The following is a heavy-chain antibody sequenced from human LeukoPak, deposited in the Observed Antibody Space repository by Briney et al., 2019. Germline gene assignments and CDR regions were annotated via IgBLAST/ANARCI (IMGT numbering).Heavy chain of an antibody. CDR1: GYTFTGYY. CDR3: ARERHGGKGRVDY. J-gene: IGHJ4*02. D-gene: IGHD4-23*01. V-gene: IGHV1-2*04. CDR2: INPNSGGT. Sequence: ASVKVSCKASGYTFTGYYMHWVRQAPGQGLEWMGWINPNSGGTNYAQKFQGWVTMTTDTSTSTAYMELRSLRSDDTAVYYCARERHGGKGRVDYWGQGTLVTVSS.